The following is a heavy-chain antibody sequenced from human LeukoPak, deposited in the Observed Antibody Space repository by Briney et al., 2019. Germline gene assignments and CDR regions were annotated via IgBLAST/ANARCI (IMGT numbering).Heavy chain of an antibody. D-gene: IGHD3-10*01. V-gene: IGHV3-48*04. J-gene: IGHJ4*02. CDR2: IVSSSSLI. CDR3: ARVMYGSGKYYDY. CDR1: GFTFSSYS. Sequence: GGSLRLSCAASGFTFSSYSMNWVRQAPGKGLEWVSYIVSSSSLIHYADSVKGRFTISRDNAKNSLYLQMNSLRAEDTAVYYCARVMYGSGKYYDYWGRGTLVTVSS.